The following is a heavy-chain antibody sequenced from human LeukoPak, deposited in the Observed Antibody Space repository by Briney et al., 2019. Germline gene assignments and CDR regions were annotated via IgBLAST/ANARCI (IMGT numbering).Heavy chain of an antibody. J-gene: IGHJ4*02. CDR2: INCKTGVT. Sequence: ASVKVSCKASGYTFTDYNMEWVRQAPGQGLEWVGYINCKTGVTEYAPKFKGRVTLTRDTSTSTGYLELSSLRSDDTAVYYCASDVTGDSLIYLVYWGLGTLVTVAS. D-gene: IGHD7-27*01. CDR3: ASDVTGDSLIYLVY. V-gene: IGHV1-2*02. CDR1: GYTFTDYN.